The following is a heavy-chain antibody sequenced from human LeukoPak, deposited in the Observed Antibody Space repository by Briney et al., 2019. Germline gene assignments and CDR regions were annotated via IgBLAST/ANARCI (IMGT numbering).Heavy chain of an antibody. J-gene: IGHJ4*02. D-gene: IGHD3-3*01. CDR1: GGSFSGYY. V-gene: IGHV4-34*01. CDR3: ARGLNDSWTGENY. CDR2: ITSSGST. Sequence: PSETLSLTCAVYGGSFSGYYWSWSRQPPGKGLKCIGEITSSGSTNYNPSLKSRVTISVDTSKNQFSLKLSSVTAADTAVYYCARGLNDSWTGENYWGQGTLVTVSS.